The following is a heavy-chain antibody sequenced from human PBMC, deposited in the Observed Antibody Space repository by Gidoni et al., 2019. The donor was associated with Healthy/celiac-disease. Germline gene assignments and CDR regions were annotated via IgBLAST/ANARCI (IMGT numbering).Heavy chain of an antibody. D-gene: IGHD5-18*01. V-gene: IGHV4-59*01. CDR1: GGSISSYY. CDR3: ARGQGAMVYYYYYGMDV. CDR2: IYYSGST. Sequence: QVQLQESGPGLVKPSETLSLPCTVSGGSISSYYWSWIRQPPGKGLEWIGYIYYSGSTNYNPSLKSRVTISVDTSKNQFSLKLSSVTAADTAVYYCARGQGAMVYYYYYGMDVWGQGTTVTVSS. J-gene: IGHJ6*02.